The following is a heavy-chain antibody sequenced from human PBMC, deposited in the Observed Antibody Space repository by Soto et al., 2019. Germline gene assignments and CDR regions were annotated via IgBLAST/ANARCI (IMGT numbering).Heavy chain of an antibody. J-gene: IGHJ3*02. CDR3: AKFPHLDNDAFNI. CDR1: GFTFSSYG. CDR2: ISYDGSNK. V-gene: IGHV3-30*18. D-gene: IGHD3-3*01. Sequence: QVQLVESGGGVVQPGRSLRLSCAASGFTFSSYGMHWVRQAPGKGLEWVAVISYDGSNKYYADSVKGRFTISRDNSKNTLYLQMNSLRAEDTAVYYCAKFPHLDNDAFNIWGQGTMVTVSS.